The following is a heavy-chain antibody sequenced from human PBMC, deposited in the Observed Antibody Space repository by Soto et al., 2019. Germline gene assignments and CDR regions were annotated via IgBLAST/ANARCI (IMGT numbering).Heavy chain of an antibody. D-gene: IGHD2-21*02. CDR2: IWYDGSNK. CDR1: GFTFSSYG. V-gene: IGHV3-33*01. J-gene: IGHJ4*02. CDR3: ARGYCGGDCYSAQSL. Sequence: QVQLVESGGGVVQPGKSLRLSCAASGFTFSSYGMHWVRQAPGKGLDWVEVIWYDGSNKYYADSVKGRFTMSRDNSKNTLYLQMNRLRVEDTAVYYCARGYCGGDCYSAQSLWGQGTLVTVSS.